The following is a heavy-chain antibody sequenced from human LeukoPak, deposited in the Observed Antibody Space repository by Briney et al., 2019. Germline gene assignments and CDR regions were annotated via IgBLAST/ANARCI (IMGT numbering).Heavy chain of an antibody. Sequence: PSETLSLTCTVSGGSISSHYWSWIRQPAGKGLEWIGRIYTSGSTYYNPSLKNRVTMSVDTSKNQFSLKLSSVTAADTAVYYCARDRHYDTSGYKVYYFDYWGQGTLVTVSS. J-gene: IGHJ4*02. CDR2: IYTSGST. CDR1: GGSISSHY. CDR3: ARDRHYDTSGYKVYYFDY. D-gene: IGHD3-22*01. V-gene: IGHV4-4*07.